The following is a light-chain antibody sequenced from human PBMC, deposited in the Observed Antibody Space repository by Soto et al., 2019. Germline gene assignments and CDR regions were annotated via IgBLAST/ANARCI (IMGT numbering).Light chain of an antibody. J-gene: IGKJ1*01. CDR3: QQYNKWPPVT. Sequence: EIVMTQSPATLSVSPGERATLSCRASQNIDTHLAWYQQKPGQAPRLPIYRASTRATGVPARFSGSGSGTDFTLTISRLQSKDFAVYFCQQYNKWPPVTFGQGTKV. CDR1: QNIDTH. CDR2: RAS. V-gene: IGKV3-15*01.